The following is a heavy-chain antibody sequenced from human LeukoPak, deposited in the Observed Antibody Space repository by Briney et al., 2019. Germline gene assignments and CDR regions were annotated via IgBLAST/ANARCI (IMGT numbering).Heavy chain of an antibody. CDR3: ARGGVRDDFSGYYFDY. Sequence: SVKVSCKASGGTFSNYAINWVRQAPGQGLEWMGRIIPSLAIANYAQKFQDRVTIIADKSTSTAYMELSSLRSEDTATYCARGGVRDDFSGYYFDYWGQGALVTVSS. CDR1: GGTFSNYA. V-gene: IGHV1-69*04. D-gene: IGHD3-22*01. CDR2: IIPSLAIA. J-gene: IGHJ4*02.